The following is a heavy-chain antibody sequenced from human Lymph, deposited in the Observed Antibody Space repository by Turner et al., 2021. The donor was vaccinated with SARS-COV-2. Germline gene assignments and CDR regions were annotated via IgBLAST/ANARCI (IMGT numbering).Heavy chain of an antibody. CDR1: GFTFSSYT. CDR2: ISYDGSNK. CDR3: ARVLWLRGRLDD. Sequence: LAEPGGGLSPPGRRLRLSCAASGFTFSSYTMHWVRRAPDKGLEWVAFISYDGSNKYDADSVKGRFTISRDNYKNTLYLKMNSLGAEDTAVDYCARVLWLRGRLDDWGQGTLVTVSS. V-gene: IGHV3-30-3*01. J-gene: IGHJ4*02. D-gene: IGHD5-18*01.